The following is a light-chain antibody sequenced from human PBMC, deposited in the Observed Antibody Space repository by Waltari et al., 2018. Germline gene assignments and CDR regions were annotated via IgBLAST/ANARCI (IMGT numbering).Light chain of an antibody. V-gene: IGLV2-8*01. Sequence: QSALTPPPSASGSPGQSVPISCPRTSRDVGGYHYLSWYQQHPGKAPKLLLYEVTKRPSGVPDRFSGSKSGNTASLTVSGLQADDEADYYCSSYAGTSTFYVFGTGTEVTVL. CDR3: SSYAGTSTFYV. CDR2: EVT. J-gene: IGLJ1*01. CDR1: SRDVGGYHY.